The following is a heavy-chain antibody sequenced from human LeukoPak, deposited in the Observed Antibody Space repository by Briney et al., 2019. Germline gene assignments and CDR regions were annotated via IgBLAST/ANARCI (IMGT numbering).Heavy chain of an antibody. Sequence: SENLSLTCTVSGGSISSSSYYWGWIRQPPGKGLEWIGSIYYSGSTYYNPSLKSRVTISVDTSKNQFSLKLSSVTAADTAVYYCARRADYGDYADAFDIWGQGTKVTVSS. V-gene: IGHV4-39*01. J-gene: IGHJ3*02. CDR3: ARRADYGDYADAFDI. D-gene: IGHD4-17*01. CDR1: GGSISSSSYY. CDR2: IYYSGST.